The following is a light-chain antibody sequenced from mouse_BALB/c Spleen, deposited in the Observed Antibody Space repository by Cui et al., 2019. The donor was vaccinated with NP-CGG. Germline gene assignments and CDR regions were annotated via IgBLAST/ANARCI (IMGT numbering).Light chain of an antibody. Sequence: QALVSRESPLTTSPGETVTLTCRSSTGAVTTSNYANWVQEKPDQLFTGLIGGTNNRAPGVPARFSGSLIGNKAALTITGAQTEDEAIYFCALWYSNHWVFGGGTKLTVL. CDR1: TGAVTTSNY. J-gene: IGLJ1*01. V-gene: IGLV1*01. CDR3: ALWYSNHWV. CDR2: GTN.